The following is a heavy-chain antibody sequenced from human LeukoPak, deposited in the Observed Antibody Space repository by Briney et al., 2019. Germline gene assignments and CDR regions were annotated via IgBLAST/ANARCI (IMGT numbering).Heavy chain of an antibody. CDR3: ARGDYYGSH. D-gene: IGHD3-10*01. J-gene: IGHJ1*01. Sequence: PSETLSLTCTVSGGSISSSSYYWGWIRQPPGKGLEWIGYIYYSGSTNYNPSLKSRVTISVDTSKNQFSLKLSSVTAADTAVYYCARGDYYGSHWGQGTLVTVSS. CDR1: GGSISSSSYY. V-gene: IGHV4-61*05. CDR2: IYYSGST.